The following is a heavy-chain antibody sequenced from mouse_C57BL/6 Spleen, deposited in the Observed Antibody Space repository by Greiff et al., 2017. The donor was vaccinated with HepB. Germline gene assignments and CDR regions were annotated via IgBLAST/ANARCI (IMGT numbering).Heavy chain of an antibody. CDR1: GFTFSSYA. D-gene: IGHD2-5*01. CDR2: ISSGGDYI. J-gene: IGHJ4*01. Sequence: EVQLVESGEGLVKPGGSLKLSCAASGFTFSSYAMSWVRQTPEKRLEWVAYISSGGDYIYYADTVKGRFTISRDNARNTLYLQMSSLKSEDTAMYYCTRDPGYSNLYAMDYWGQGTSVTVSS. CDR3: TRDPGYSNLYAMDY. V-gene: IGHV5-9-1*02.